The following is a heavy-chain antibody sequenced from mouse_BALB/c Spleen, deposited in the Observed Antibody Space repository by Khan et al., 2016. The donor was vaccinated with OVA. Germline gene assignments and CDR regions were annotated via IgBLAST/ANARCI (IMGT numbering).Heavy chain of an antibody. D-gene: IGHD2-14*01. CDR2: IWGGGGT. CDR3: ARDYYRYDGYYAMDY. V-gene: IGHV2-6-4*01. CDR1: GFSLSRYN. J-gene: IGHJ4*01. Sequence: VQLLETGPGLVAPSQSLSITCTVSGFSLSRYNIHWVRQPPGKGLEWLGMIWGGGGTDYNSTLKSRLSISKDNSKSQIILKMNSLQTDDSAMYYCARDYYRYDGYYAMDYWGQGTSVTVSS.